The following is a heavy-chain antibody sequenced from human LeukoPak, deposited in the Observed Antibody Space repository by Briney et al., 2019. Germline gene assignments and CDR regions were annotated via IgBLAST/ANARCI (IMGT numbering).Heavy chain of an antibody. CDR2: IISIFGTA. Sequence: ASVKVSCKASGGTFSSYAISWVRQAPGQGLEWMGGIISIFGTANYAQKFRGRVTITADESTSTAYMELSSLRSEDTAVYYCARDPDSSGYVDIWGQGTMVTVSS. CDR1: GGTFSSYA. CDR3: ARDPDSSGYVDI. V-gene: IGHV1-69*13. D-gene: IGHD3-22*01. J-gene: IGHJ3*02.